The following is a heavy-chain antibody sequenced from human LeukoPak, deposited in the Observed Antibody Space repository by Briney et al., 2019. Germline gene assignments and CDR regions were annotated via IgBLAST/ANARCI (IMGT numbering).Heavy chain of an antibody. Sequence: ASVKVSCKASGYTFTSYGISWVRQAPGQGLEWMGWINPNSGGTNYAQKFQGRVTMTRDTSISTAYMELSRLRSDDTAVYYCARDYDILTGYYSDWFDPWGQGTLVTVSS. D-gene: IGHD3-9*01. CDR1: GYTFTSYG. CDR2: INPNSGGT. J-gene: IGHJ5*02. CDR3: ARDYDILTGYYSDWFDP. V-gene: IGHV1-2*02.